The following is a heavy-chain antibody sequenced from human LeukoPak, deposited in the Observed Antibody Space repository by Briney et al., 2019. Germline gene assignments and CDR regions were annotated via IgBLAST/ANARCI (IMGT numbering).Heavy chain of an antibody. V-gene: IGHV1-18*01. CDR1: GYMFTNCA. CDR3: ARDVSIAAAGGDAFDI. D-gene: IGHD6-13*01. J-gene: IGHJ3*02. Sequence: ASVRVSCKASGYMFTNCAISWVRQAPGQGLEWVGWISAYTGKTNSTQKLQGRVTMTTDTSTSTAYMELSSLRSEDTAVYYCARDVSIAAAGGDAFDIWGQGTMVTVSS. CDR2: ISAYTGKT.